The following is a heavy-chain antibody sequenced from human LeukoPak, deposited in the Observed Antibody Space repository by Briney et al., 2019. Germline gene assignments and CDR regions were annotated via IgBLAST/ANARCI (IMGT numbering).Heavy chain of an antibody. Sequence: PSETLSLTCPVSGGSISNYYYWTWIRQPPPKGLAWIGYVYYITSTNFNPSLKSRVTISLDTSRNRFSLKLTSLAAADTAVYYCARGAMATTPFFDYWGQGTLVTVSS. V-gene: IGHV4-59*01. CDR3: ARGAMATTPFFDY. CDR2: VYYITST. J-gene: IGHJ4*02. CDR1: GGSISNYY. D-gene: IGHD5-24*01.